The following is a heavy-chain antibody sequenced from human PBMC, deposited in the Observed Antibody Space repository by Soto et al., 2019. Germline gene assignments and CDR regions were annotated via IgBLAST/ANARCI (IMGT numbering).Heavy chain of an antibody. CDR2: ISYNGVNK. Sequence: TGGSLRLSCVASGFTLSGNAMHWVRQAPGKGLEWVALISYNGVNKYYADSVMSRFTISRDTSNNNLFLHITSLRTEDTAVYYCARCLGRYSEWLLCDYFGAWGPGTLVTVSS. V-gene: IGHV3-30-3*01. CDR1: GFTLSGNA. J-gene: IGHJ4*01. CDR3: ARCLGRYSEWLLCDYFGA. D-gene: IGHD3-3*01.